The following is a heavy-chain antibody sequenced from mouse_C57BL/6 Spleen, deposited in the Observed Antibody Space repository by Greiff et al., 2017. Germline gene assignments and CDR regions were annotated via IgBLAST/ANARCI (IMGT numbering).Heavy chain of an antibody. CDR1: GFSFTNYG. Sequence: VQLQESGPGLVQPSQSLSITCTVSGFSFTNYGVHWVRQSPGKGLEWLGVIWSGGGTDCNAAFMSRLSITKDNSKSQVFFKVYSLQADDTAIYYCATVYYGSSCDEMDYWGQGTSVTVSS. D-gene: IGHD1-1*01. CDR2: IWSGGGT. CDR3: ATVYYGSSCDEMDY. J-gene: IGHJ4*01. V-gene: IGHV2-5*01.